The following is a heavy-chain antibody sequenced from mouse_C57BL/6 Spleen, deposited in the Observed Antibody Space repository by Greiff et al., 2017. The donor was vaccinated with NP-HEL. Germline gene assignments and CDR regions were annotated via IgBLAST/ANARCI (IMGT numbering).Heavy chain of an antibody. CDR1: GYTFTSYW. V-gene: IGHV1-55*01. J-gene: IGHJ4*01. Sequence: QVQLQQPGAELVKPGASVKMSCKASGYTFTSYWITWVKQRPGQGLEWIGDIYPGSGSTNYNEKFKSKATLTVDTSSSTAYMQLSSLTSEDSAVYYCARWFTTVVPYYAMDYWGQGTSVTVSS. D-gene: IGHD1-1*01. CDR2: IYPGSGST. CDR3: ARWFTTVVPYYAMDY.